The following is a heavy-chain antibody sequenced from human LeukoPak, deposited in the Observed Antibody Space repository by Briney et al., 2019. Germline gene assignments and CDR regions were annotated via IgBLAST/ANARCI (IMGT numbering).Heavy chain of an antibody. Sequence: GGSLRLSCAASGFTFSRYAMHWVRQAPGKGLEWVSAISGSGGSTYYADSVKGRFTISRDNSKNTLYLQMNSLRAEDTAVYYCAKAYTIFGVVITHYFDYWGQGTLVTVSS. CDR2: ISGSGGST. V-gene: IGHV3-23*01. CDR1: GFTFSRYA. CDR3: AKAYTIFGVVITHYFDY. D-gene: IGHD3-3*01. J-gene: IGHJ4*02.